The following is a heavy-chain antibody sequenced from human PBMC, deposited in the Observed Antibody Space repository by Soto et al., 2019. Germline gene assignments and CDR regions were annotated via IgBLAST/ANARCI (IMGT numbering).Heavy chain of an antibody. V-gene: IGHV3-11*01. D-gene: IGHD3-3*01. CDR3: ARAAQTYYDFWNSPRGWYFDL. CDR2: ISSSGSTI. CDR1: GFTFSDYY. Sequence: QVQLVESGGGLVKPGGSLRLSCAASGFTFSDYYMSWIRQAPGKGLEWVSYISSSGSTIYYADSVKGRFTISRDNAKNSLYLQMNSLRAEDTAVYYCARAAQTYYDFWNSPRGWYFDLWGRGTLVTVSS. J-gene: IGHJ2*01.